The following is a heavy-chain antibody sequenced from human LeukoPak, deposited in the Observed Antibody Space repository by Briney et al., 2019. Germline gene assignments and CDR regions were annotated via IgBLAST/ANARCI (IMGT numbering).Heavy chain of an antibody. CDR3: ARSPGATYYYDSSGYYYRSVGKELDY. Sequence: GGSLRLSCAASGFTFSSYSMNWVRQAPGKGLEWVSSISSSSTYIYYADSVKGRFTISRDNAKNSLYLQMNSLRAEDTAVYYCARSPGATYYYDSSGYYYRSVGKELDYWGQGTLVTVSS. J-gene: IGHJ4*02. CDR1: GFTFSSYS. CDR2: ISSSSTYI. D-gene: IGHD3-22*01. V-gene: IGHV3-21*01.